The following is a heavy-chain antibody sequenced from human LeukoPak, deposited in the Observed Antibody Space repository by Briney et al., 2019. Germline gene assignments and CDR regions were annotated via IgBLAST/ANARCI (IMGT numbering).Heavy chain of an antibody. J-gene: IGHJ4*02. Sequence: GGSLRLSCVASEFTLSSHWMSWVRQAPGKGLEWVANINQDGSAKYFVDSVKGRFTISRDNSKNTLYLQMNSLRAEDTAVYYCAKDRDGYNLESKFDYWGQGTLVTVSS. CDR3: AKDRDGYNLESKFDY. CDR2: INQDGSAK. D-gene: IGHD5-24*01. V-gene: IGHV3-7*01. CDR1: EFTLSSHW.